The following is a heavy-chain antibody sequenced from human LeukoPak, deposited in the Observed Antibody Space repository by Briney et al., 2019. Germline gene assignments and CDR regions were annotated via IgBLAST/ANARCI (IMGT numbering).Heavy chain of an antibody. CDR3: ARTTEGGYTYDYFYYYYMDV. Sequence: SETLSLTCTVSVGFLSRYYWSWIRQPPGKGLEWIGYIYYSGCNNYNPSLKSQGTMSVDSSKNQFSLKLSSVTAADTAVYYCARTTEGGYTYDYFYYYYMDVWGKGTTVTISS. D-gene: IGHD5-18*01. J-gene: IGHJ6*03. CDR2: IYYSGCN. V-gene: IGHV4-59*01. CDR1: VGFLSRYY.